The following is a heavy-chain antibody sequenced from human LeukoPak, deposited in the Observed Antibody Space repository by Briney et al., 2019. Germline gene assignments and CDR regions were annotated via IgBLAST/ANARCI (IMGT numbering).Heavy chain of an antibody. V-gene: IGHV4-59*01. D-gene: IGHD6-6*01. CDR2: MYYSGTT. CDR3: ARGIAALFDP. Sequence: SETLSLTCTVSGNSINIYSWNWIRQSPEKGLEWIAYMYYSGTTNYNPSLENRAAISLDLSRHQFSLRLSSVTAADTAAYYCARGIAALFDPWGQGTLVTVSS. CDR1: GNSINIYS. J-gene: IGHJ5*02.